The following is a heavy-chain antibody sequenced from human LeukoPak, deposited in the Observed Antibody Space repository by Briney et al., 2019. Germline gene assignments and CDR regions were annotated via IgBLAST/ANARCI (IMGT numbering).Heavy chain of an antibody. D-gene: IGHD3-10*01. Sequence: PGGSLRLSCAASGFTFSSYSMNWVRQAPGKGLEWVSAISGSGSYISYADSMKGRFTISRDSAKNSGYLQMNSLRAEDTAVYYCATPQYYYGSGSFGYWGQGTLVTVSS. CDR2: ISGSGSYI. J-gene: IGHJ4*02. CDR1: GFTFSSYS. CDR3: ATPQYYYGSGSFGY. V-gene: IGHV3-21*06.